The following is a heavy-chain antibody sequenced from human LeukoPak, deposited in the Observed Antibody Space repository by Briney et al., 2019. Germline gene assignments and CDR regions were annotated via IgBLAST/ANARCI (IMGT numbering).Heavy chain of an antibody. J-gene: IGHJ6*02. V-gene: IGHV3-23*01. CDR1: GFTFSSYA. CDR2: ISGSGGST. D-gene: IGHD5-18*01. Sequence: PGGSLRLSCAASGFTFSSYAMSWVRQAPGKGLEWVSAISGSGGSTYYADSVKGRFTISRDNSENTLYLQMNSLRAEDTAVYYCAKLSGIPDDPSYYGMDVWGQGTTVTVSS. CDR3: AKLSGIPDDPSYYGMDV.